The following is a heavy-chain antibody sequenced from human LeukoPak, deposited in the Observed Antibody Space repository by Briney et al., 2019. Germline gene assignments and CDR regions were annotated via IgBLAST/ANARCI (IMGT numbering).Heavy chain of an antibody. V-gene: IGHV3-23*01. J-gene: IGHJ4*02. CDR3: AKETMVRGVIMGGQYYFDY. Sequence: GGSLRLSCAASGFTFSSYAMSWVRQAPGKGLEWVSAISGSGGSTYYADSEKGRFTISRDNSKNTLYLQMNSLRAEDTAVYYCAKETMVRGVIMGGQYYFDYWGQGTLVTVSS. D-gene: IGHD3-10*01. CDR2: ISGSGGST. CDR1: GFTFSSYA.